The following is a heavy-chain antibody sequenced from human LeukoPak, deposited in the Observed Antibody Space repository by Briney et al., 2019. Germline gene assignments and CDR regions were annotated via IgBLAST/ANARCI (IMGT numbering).Heavy chain of an antibody. CDR1: GFTFGSSW. Sequence: GGSLRLSCAASGFTFGSSWMHWFRQAPGQGLVWVSCINNDGTNAIYAHSVMGRFSMSRDTPRNTVYLQMDGLRAEDTAVYYCARGNIGPDLWGQGTLVTVSS. V-gene: IGHV3-74*01. CDR3: ARGNIGPDL. CDR2: INNDGTNA. J-gene: IGHJ5*02. D-gene: IGHD1/OR15-1a*01.